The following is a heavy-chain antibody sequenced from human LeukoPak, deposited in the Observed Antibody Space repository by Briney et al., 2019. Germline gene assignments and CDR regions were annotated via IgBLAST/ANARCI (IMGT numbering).Heavy chain of an antibody. D-gene: IGHD6-13*01. CDR3: ARLAFIAAAGSGGWFFDY. CDR2: IYPGDSET. J-gene: IGHJ4*02. CDR1: GYSFTNYW. V-gene: IGHV5-51*01. Sequence: GESLKISCKGSGYSFTNYWIGWVRQMPGKGLEWMGIIYPGDSETRNSPSFQGQVTISADKSINTAYLQWSSLKASDTAMYYCARLAFIAAAGSGGWFFDYWGQGTLVTASS.